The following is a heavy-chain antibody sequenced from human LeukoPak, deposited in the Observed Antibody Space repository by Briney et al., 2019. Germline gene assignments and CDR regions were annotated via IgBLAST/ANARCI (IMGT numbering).Heavy chain of an antibody. J-gene: IGHJ4*02. Sequence: KTGESLKISCKGSGYSFSNYYIDWVRQMPGTGLEWMGVMYPGGSDIRYSPSFQGQVTISADKSIDTAYLQWSTLKASDSAMYYCASRTGSYYPFDSWGQGTLVTVSS. CDR1: GYSFSNYY. D-gene: IGHD1-26*01. CDR2: MYPGGSDI. CDR3: ASRTGSYYPFDS. V-gene: IGHV5-51*01.